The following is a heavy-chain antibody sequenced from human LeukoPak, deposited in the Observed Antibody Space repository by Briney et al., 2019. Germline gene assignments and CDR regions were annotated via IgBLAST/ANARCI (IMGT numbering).Heavy chain of an antibody. J-gene: IGHJ5*02. CDR1: GYTFTGYY. CDR3: ARDYRGYFWSGFRFDP. Sequence: ASVKVSCKASGYTFTGYYMHWVRQAPGQGLEWMGWINPNSGSINYAQKFQGRVTMTRDTSISTAYMELSRLRSDDTAVYYCARDYRGYFWSGFRFDPWGQGTLVTVSS. D-gene: IGHD3-3*01. V-gene: IGHV1-2*02. CDR2: INPNSGSI.